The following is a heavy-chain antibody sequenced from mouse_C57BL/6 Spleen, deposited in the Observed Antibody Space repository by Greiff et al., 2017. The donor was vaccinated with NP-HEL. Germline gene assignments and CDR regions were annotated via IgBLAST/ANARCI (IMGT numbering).Heavy chain of an antibody. CDR3: AREEAGTGAY. V-gene: IGHV1-9*01. CDR1: GYTFTGYW. J-gene: IGHJ3*01. CDR2: ILPGSGST. Sequence: QVQLQQSGAELMKPGASVTLSCKATGYTFTGYWIAWVKQRPGHGLEWIGEILPGSGSTTYNEKFKGKATFTADTSSNTAYMQLSSLTTEDSAIYYCAREEAGTGAYWGQGTLVTVSA. D-gene: IGHD4-1*01.